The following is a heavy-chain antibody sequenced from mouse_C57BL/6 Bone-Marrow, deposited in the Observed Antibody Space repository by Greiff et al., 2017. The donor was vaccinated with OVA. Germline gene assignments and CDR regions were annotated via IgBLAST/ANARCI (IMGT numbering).Heavy chain of an antibody. CDR1: GYTFTSYW. Sequence: QVQLQQPGAELVRPGTSVKLSCKASGYTFTSYWMHWVKQRPGQGLEWIGVIDPSDSYTNYNQKFKGKATLTVDTSSSTAYMQLSSLTSEDYAVYYCARWGITTVVAKDYYAMDYWGQGTSVTVSS. CDR3: ARWGITTVVAKDYYAMDY. CDR2: IDPSDSYT. V-gene: IGHV1-59*01. J-gene: IGHJ4*01. D-gene: IGHD1-1*01.